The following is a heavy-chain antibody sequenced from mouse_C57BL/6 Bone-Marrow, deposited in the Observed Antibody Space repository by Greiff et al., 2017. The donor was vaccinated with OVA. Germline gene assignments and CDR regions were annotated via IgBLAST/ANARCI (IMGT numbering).Heavy chain of an antibody. J-gene: IGHJ2*01. D-gene: IGHD4-1*01. CDR2: INPSTGGT. Sequence: VQLKESGPELVKPGASVKISCKASGYSFTGYYMNWVKQSPEKSLEWIGEINPSTGGTTYNQKFKAKATLTVDKSSSTAYMQLKSLTSEDSAVYYCARSSWDNFDYWGQGTTLTVSS. CDR1: GYSFTGYY. V-gene: IGHV1-42*01. CDR3: ARSSWDNFDY.